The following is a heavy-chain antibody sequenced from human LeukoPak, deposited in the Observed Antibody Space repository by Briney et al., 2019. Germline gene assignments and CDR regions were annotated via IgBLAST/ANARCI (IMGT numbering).Heavy chain of an antibody. V-gene: IGHV3-74*01. J-gene: IGHJ4*02. D-gene: IGHD2-15*01. CDR2: INGDGSRT. CDR3: ARGGLVAATDS. CDR1: GFILSNYW. Sequence: GGSLRLSCAASGFILSNYWMHWVRQAPGKGLVWVSHINGDGSRTNYADSVKGRFTISRDNAKNTLSLQMNSLRVDDTAVYYCARGGLVAATDSWGQGTLVTVSS.